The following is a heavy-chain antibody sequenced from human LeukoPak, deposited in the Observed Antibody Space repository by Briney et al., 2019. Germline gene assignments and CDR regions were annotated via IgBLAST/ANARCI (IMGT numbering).Heavy chain of an antibody. J-gene: IGHJ3*02. V-gene: IGHV3-74*01. CDR1: GFTFSSYW. Sequence: GGSLRLSCAASGFTFSSYWMHWVRQAPGKGLVWVSRINSDGSSTSYADSVKGRFTISRDNAKNTLYLQMSSLRPEDTAVYYCAKATGEVIYDKDVFDMWGQGTMVTVSS. D-gene: IGHD3-3*01. CDR3: AKATGEVIYDKDVFDM. CDR2: INSDGSST.